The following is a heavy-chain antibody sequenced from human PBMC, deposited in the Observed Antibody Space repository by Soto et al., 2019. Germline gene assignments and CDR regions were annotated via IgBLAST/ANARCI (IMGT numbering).Heavy chain of an antibody. CDR2: IYYSGGT. D-gene: IGHD6-13*01. CDR3: ARDLGGHSSSWPVFQH. J-gene: IGHJ1*01. V-gene: IGHV4-4*02. Sequence: QLQLRESGPGLVQPSGTLSLTCDVSGDSLTNNHWWSWVRQAPGKGLEWIGHIYYSGGTDYNPSLKSRVTISVDTSKNQFSLRLSSVTAADTAVYYCARDLGGHSSSWPVFQHWGQGTLVTVSS. CDR1: GDSLTNNHW.